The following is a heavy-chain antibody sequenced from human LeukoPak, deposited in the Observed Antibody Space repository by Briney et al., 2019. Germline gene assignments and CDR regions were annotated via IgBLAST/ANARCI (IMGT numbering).Heavy chain of an antibody. D-gene: IGHD3-3*01. CDR3: AKDPAVTIFGGPPYFDY. CDR1: GFTFSSYG. Sequence: GGSLRLSCAASGFTFSSYGMHWVRQAPGKGLEWVAFIRYDGSNKYYADSVKGRFTISRDNSKNTLYLQMNSLRAEDTAVYYCAKDPAVTIFGGPPYFDYWGQGTLVTVSS. J-gene: IGHJ4*02. V-gene: IGHV3-30*02. CDR2: IRYDGSNK.